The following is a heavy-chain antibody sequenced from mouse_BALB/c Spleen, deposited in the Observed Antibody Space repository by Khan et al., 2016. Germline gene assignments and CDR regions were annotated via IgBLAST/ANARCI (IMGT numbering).Heavy chain of an antibody. CDR1: GYTFTSYV. V-gene: IGHV1S136*01. CDR2: INPYNDGT. J-gene: IGHJ2*01. Sequence: VRLQQSGPELVKPGASVKMSCKASGYTFTSYVMHWVKQKPGQGLEWIGYINPYNDGTKYNEKFKGKATLTSDKSSSTAYMELSSLTSEDSAVYYGARSTMITFFDYWGQGTTLTVSS. D-gene: IGHD2-4*01. CDR3: ARSTMITFFDY.